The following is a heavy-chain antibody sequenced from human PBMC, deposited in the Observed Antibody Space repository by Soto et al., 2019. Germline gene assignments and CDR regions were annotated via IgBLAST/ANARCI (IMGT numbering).Heavy chain of an antibody. CDR2: IYYSGST. V-gene: IGHV4-59*08. J-gene: IGHJ5*02. CDR1: GGSISSYY. Sequence: SETLSLTCTVSGGSISSYYWSWIRQPPGKGLEWIGYIYYSGSTNYNPSLKSRVTISVDTSKNQFSLKLSSVTAADTAVYYCARRGVSLRDWFDPWGQGTLVTVSS. D-gene: IGHD3-10*01. CDR3: ARRGVSLRDWFDP.